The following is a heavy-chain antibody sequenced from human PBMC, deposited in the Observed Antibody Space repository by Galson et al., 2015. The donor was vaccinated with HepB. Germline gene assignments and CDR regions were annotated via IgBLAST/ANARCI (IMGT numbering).Heavy chain of an antibody. CDR3: ARGAYYYDSSGYYSGYYGMDV. J-gene: IGHJ6*02. D-gene: IGHD3-22*01. CDR2: IIPIFGTA. Sequence: SVKVSCKASGGTFSSYAISWVRQAPGQGLEWMGGIIPIFGTANYAQKFQGRVTITADKSTSTAYMELSSLRSEDTAVYYCARGAYYYDSSGYYSGYYGMDVWGQGTTVTVSS. CDR1: GGTFSSYA. V-gene: IGHV1-69*06.